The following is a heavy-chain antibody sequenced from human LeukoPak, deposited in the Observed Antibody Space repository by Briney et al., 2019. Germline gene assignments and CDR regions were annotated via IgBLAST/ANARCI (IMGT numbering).Heavy chain of an antibody. CDR1: GFTFSSYE. J-gene: IGHJ4*02. CDR3: ARAFYYYDSSGYYFGY. CDR2: ISSSGSTI. V-gene: IGHV3-48*03. D-gene: IGHD3-22*01. Sequence: GGSLRLSCAASGFTFSSYEMNWVRQAPGKGLEWVSYISSSGSTIYYADSVKGRFTISRDNAKNSLYLQMNGLRAEDTAVYYCARAFYYYDSSGYYFGYWGQGTLVTVSS.